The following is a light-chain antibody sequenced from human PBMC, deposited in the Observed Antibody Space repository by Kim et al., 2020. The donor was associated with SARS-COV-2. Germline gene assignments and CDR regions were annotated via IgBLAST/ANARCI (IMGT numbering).Light chain of an antibody. V-gene: IGKV1D-12*01. CDR2: SAS. Sequence: DIQMTQSPSSVSASVGDRVTITCRASQDVSTFLGWYQQKVGKAPKLLIYSASNLQSGIPSTFIGSGSGTNFSLTFSSLQPEDSGTECWQQGGSFAGTFGQGTEVDI. CDR1: QDVSTF. J-gene: IGKJ1*01. CDR3: QQGGSFAGT.